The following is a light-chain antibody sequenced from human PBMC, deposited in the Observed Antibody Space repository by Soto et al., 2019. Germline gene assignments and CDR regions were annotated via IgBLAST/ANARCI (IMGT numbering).Light chain of an antibody. J-gene: IGKJ5*01. V-gene: IGKV3-15*01. CDR2: GAS. Sequence: EIVMTQSPATMSVSPGERATLSCRASQSVSSNLAWYQQKPGQAPRLLIFGASTRATGIPARFSGSGSGTEFTLTISSLQSEDFAVYYCQQYNTWSPITFGPGTRLEIK. CDR1: QSVSSN. CDR3: QQYNTWSPIT.